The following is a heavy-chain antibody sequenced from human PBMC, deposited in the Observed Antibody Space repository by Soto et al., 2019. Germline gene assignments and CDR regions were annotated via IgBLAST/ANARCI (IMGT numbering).Heavy chain of an antibody. CDR3: AKDEIAVAAKGFDY. J-gene: IGHJ4*02. Sequence: HPGGSLRLSCAASGFTFDDYAMHWVRQAPGKGLEWVSGISWNSGSIGYADSVKGRFTISRDNAKNSLYLQMNSLRAEDTALYYCAKDEIAVAAKGFDYWGKGTLVTVSS. CDR1: GFTFDDYA. D-gene: IGHD6-19*01. V-gene: IGHV3-9*01. CDR2: ISWNSGSI.